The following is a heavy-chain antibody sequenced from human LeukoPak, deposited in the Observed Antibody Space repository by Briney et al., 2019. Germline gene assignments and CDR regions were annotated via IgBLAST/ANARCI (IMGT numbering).Heavy chain of an antibody. D-gene: IGHD3-16*01. CDR2: IIPIFGTA. CDR1: GYTFTSYG. Sequence: SVKVSCKASGYTFTSYGISWVRQAPGQGLEWMGGIIPIFGTANYAQKFQGRVTITTDESTSTAYMELSSLRSEDTAVYFCAILMGYDAFDIWGQGTMVTVSS. V-gene: IGHV1-69*05. CDR3: AILMGYDAFDI. J-gene: IGHJ3*02.